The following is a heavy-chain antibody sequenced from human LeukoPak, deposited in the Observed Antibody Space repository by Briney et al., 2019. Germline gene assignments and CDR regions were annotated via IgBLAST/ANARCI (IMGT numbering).Heavy chain of an antibody. D-gene: IGHD1-26*01. J-gene: IGHJ6*03. CDR1: GFTFSSYG. CDR2: ISGTGSYK. V-gene: IGHV3-21*01. CDR3: ARGRSGTYRRYYYSYYYMTV. Sequence: GGTLRLSCAVSGFTFSSYGMGWVRQAPGKGLEWVSSISGTGSYKYYADSVKGRFTISRDNAKNSLYLQMNSLRAEDTAVYYCARGRSGTYRRYYYSYYYMTVWGKGTTVTVSS.